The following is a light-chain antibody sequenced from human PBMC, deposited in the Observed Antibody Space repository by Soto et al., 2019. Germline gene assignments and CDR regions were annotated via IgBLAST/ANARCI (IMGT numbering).Light chain of an antibody. Sequence: QSVLTQPRSVSGSPGQSVTISCTGTSSDVGGYNYVSWYQQHPGKAPKLMIYDVSKRPSGVPDRFSGSKSGNTASLTISGLQAEDEADYYCCSYAGSYRYVFGTGNKVTVL. CDR1: SSDVGGYNY. V-gene: IGLV2-11*01. CDR3: CSYAGSYRYV. J-gene: IGLJ1*01. CDR2: DVS.